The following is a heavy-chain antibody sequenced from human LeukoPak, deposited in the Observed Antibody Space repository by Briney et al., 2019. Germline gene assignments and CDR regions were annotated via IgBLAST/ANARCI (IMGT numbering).Heavy chain of an antibody. V-gene: IGHV3-23*01. J-gene: IGHJ4*02. CDR1: GFTFSSYA. CDR3: XKDXLQQLVLIALDY. Sequence: GGSLRLSCAASGFTFSSYAMSWVRQAPGKGLEWVSAISGSGGSTYYADSVKGRFTISRDNSKNTLYLQMNSLRAEDTAVYYCXKDXLQQLVLIALDYWGQGTLVTVSS. CDR2: ISGSGGST. D-gene: IGHD6-13*01.